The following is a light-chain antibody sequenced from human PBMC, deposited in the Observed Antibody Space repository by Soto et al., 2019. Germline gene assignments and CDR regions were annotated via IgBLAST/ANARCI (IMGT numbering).Light chain of an antibody. CDR1: QSVSSGY. Sequence: EIVLTQSPGTLSLSPGERATLSCRASQSVSSGYLAWYQQKPGQAPRLLIYGASSRATGIPDRFSGSGSGTDFTLTISRLEAEDFAVHYCQQYGSSLWTLGQGTKVEIK. CDR2: GAS. J-gene: IGKJ1*01. CDR3: QQYGSSLWT. V-gene: IGKV3-20*01.